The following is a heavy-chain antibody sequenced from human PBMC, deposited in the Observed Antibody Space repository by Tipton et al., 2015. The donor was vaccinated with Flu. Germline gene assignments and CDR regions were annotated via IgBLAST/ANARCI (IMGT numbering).Heavy chain of an antibody. D-gene: IGHD4-11*01. CDR2: IFHTGTM. J-gene: IGHJ5*02. V-gene: IGHV4-38-2*01. CDR3: ARRDFSNYVSEPKNWFDP. CDR1: GDSIRGPYY. Sequence: LRLSCAVSGDSIRGPYYWGWVRQPPGKGLEWIGNIFHTGTMYHNPSLKSRLTLSVGRSKNQFSLKLTSVTAADTAVYFCARRDFSNYVSEPKNWFDPWGPGVLVSVSS.